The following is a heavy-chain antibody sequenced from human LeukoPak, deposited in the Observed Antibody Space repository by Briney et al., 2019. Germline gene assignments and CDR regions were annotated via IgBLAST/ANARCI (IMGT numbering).Heavy chain of an antibody. D-gene: IGHD6-13*01. CDR1: GFTFSSYA. V-gene: IGHV3-64*01. J-gene: IGHJ3*02. Sequence: PGGSLRLSCAASGFTFSSYAMQWVRQAPGKGLEYVSAISSNGGSTYYAHSVKGRFTISRDNSKNTVSGEMNSLRAEDTAVYYCARTPDYSSSWYGVPNDAFDIWGQGTMVTVSS. CDR3: ARTPDYSSSWYGVPNDAFDI. CDR2: ISSNGGST.